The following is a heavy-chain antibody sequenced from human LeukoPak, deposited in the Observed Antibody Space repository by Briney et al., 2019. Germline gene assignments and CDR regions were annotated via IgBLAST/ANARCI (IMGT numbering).Heavy chain of an antibody. J-gene: IGHJ4*02. CDR2: IIPIFGTA. V-gene: IGHV1-69*13. CDR3: ARVAYSSSTTCDYPLYS. Sequence: ASVKVSCKASGGTFSSYAISWVRQAPGQGLEWVGGIIPIFGTANYAQKFQGRVTITADESTSTAYMELSSLRSADTAVFFCARVAYSSSTTCDYPLYSWGQGTPLTVSS. CDR1: GGTFSSYA. D-gene: IGHD2/OR15-2a*01.